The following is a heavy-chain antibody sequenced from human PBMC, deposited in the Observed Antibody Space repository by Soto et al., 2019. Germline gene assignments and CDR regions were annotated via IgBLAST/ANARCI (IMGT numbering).Heavy chain of an antibody. CDR1: GGTFSNYA. J-gene: IGHJ6*02. Sequence: QVQLEQSGAAVKKPGSSVKVSCKAYGGTFSNYAVSWVRQAPGQGLEWMGGIIPLIGTTTYAQKFQGRVTITADESMTSAYMELSSLRSEDTAMYYCARAHDAYYDIMIGPVHGMDVWGQGTTVIVSS. D-gene: IGHD3-9*01. CDR3: ARAHDAYYDIMIGPVHGMDV. CDR2: IIPLIGTT. V-gene: IGHV1-69*12.